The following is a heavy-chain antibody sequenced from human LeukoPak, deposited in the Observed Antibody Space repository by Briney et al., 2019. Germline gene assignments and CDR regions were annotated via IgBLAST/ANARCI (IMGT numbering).Heavy chain of an antibody. CDR1: GYTFTSYD. CDR2: IIPIFGTT. J-gene: IGHJ4*02. Sequence: GASVKVSCKASGYTFTSYDISWVRQAPGQGLEWMGGIIPIFGTTNYAQKFQGRVTITADKSTSTAYMELSSLRSEDTAVYYCAGDSNNWSRSFEYWGQGTLVAVSS. V-gene: IGHV1-69*06. CDR3: AGDSNNWSRSFEY. D-gene: IGHD6-13*01.